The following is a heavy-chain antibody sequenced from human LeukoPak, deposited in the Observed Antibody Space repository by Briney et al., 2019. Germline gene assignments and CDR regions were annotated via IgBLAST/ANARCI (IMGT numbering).Heavy chain of an antibody. J-gene: IGHJ4*02. CDR2: INTDGSST. CDR1: GFTFSSYW. V-gene: IGHV3-74*01. Sequence: PGGSLRLSCAASGFTFSSYWVHWVRQTPGKGLEWVSRINTDGSSTSYADSVKGRFTISRDNAKNTLYLQMNSLRDEDTAVYYCARVGTYKFEYWGQGTLVTVSS. D-gene: IGHD7-27*01. CDR3: ARVGTYKFEY.